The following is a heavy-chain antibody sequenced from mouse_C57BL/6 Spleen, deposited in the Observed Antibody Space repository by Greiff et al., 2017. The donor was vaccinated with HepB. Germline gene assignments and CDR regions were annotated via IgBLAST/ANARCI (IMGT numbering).Heavy chain of an antibody. CDR1: GFSLTSYG. Sequence: VQLQQSGPGLVQPSQSLSITCTVSGFSLTSYGVHWVRQSPGKGLEWLGVIWRGGSTDYNAAFMSRLSITKDNSKSQVFFKMNSLQADDTAIYYCAKWGGNYFYAMDYWGQGTSVTVSS. D-gene: IGHD2-1*01. CDR2: IWRGGST. CDR3: AKWGGNYFYAMDY. V-gene: IGHV2-5*01. J-gene: IGHJ4*01.